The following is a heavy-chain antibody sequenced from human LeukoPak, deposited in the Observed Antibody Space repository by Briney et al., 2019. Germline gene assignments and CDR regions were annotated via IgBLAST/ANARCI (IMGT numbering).Heavy chain of an antibody. CDR1: GFTFSRHA. J-gene: IGHJ4*02. CDR2: ITSSGSYR. V-gene: IGHV3-21*01. CDR3: ARDLINYYFDY. D-gene: IGHD3-10*01. Sequence: GALRLSCAASGFTFSRHAMNWVRQAPGKGLEWVSSITSSGSYRYHSDSVKGRFTISRDNSKNTLYLQMNSLRAEDTAVYYCARDLINYYFDYWGQGTLVTVSS.